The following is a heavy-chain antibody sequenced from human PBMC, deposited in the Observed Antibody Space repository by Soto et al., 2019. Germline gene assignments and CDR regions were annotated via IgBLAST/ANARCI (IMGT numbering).Heavy chain of an antibody. V-gene: IGHV1-69*13. D-gene: IGHD6-13*01. Sequence: SVKVSCKASGGTFSSYAISWVRQAPGQGLEWMGGIIPIFGTANYAQKFQGRVTITADESTSTAYMELSSLRSEATAVYYCASPGEYRSSCYHYYYGMKVRRQGTKV. CDR2: IIPIFGTA. J-gene: IGHJ6*01. CDR1: GGTFSSYA. CDR3: ASPGEYRSSCYHYYYGMKV.